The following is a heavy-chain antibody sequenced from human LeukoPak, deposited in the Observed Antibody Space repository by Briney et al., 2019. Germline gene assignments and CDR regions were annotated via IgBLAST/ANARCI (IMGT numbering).Heavy chain of an antibody. CDR3: ASPHNAGAFDI. CDR2: INHSGGT. Sequence: KASETLSLTCAVYGGSLSGYYWSWIRQPPGKGLEWIGEINHSGGTNYNPSLKSRVTISVDTSKNQFSLKLSSVTAADTAVYYCASPHNAGAFDIWGQGTMVTVSS. J-gene: IGHJ3*02. V-gene: IGHV4-34*01. CDR1: GGSLSGYY. D-gene: IGHD1-14*01.